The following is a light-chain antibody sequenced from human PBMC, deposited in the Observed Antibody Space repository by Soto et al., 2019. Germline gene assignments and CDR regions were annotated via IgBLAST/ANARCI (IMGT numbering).Light chain of an antibody. CDR1: SSDVGGYSY. CDR3: SSFSSITREV. Sequence: QSALTQPASVSGSPGQAITISCTGTSSDVGGYSYVSWYQQHPGKTPKLMIYEVSNRPSGVSHRFSGSKSGKTASLTISGLQTEDEADYYCSSFSSITREVVGGGTKLTVL. J-gene: IGLJ2*01. CDR2: EVS. V-gene: IGLV2-14*01.